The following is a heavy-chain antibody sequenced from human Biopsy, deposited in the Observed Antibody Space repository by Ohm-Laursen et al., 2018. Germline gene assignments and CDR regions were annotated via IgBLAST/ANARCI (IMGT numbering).Heavy chain of an antibody. Sequence: SETLSFTCPVDGGSFSGYDWTWIRQPPGKGLEWVGEFSHTGTTIYNPSLKSRLTISVDKSKNHFSLRLTSVTAADTATYFCARGPYGDNAGAFDVWGQGTVVTVSS. CDR1: GGSFSGYD. CDR3: ARGPYGDNAGAFDV. V-gene: IGHV4-34*01. J-gene: IGHJ3*01. CDR2: FSHTGTT. D-gene: IGHD4/OR15-4a*01.